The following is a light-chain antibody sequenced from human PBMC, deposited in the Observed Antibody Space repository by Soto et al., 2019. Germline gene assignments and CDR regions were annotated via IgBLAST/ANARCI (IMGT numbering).Light chain of an antibody. CDR2: GAS. CDR3: QQDDMSPPWT. V-gene: IGKV3-20*01. J-gene: IGKJ1*01. CDR1: QSVSSTS. Sequence: EVVLTQSPGTLSFSPGERATLSCRASQSVSSTSIAWYQQKPGQAPRLLIYGASNRATGIPDRFSGSGSGTDFTLTIARLEPEDFAVYYCQQDDMSPPWTFGQGTKVEIK.